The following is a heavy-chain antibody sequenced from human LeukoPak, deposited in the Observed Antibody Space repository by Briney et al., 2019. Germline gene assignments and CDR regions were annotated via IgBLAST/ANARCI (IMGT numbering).Heavy chain of an antibody. Sequence: GGSLRLSCAASGFTVSGNYMTWVRQAPGKGLEWVSVIYSGGNTYYADSVKGRFTISRDNPKNTLYLQMNSLTAEDTAVYYCARGKSYYYYHMDVWGKGTTVTVSS. CDR3: ARGKSYYYYHMDV. CDR2: IYSGGNT. CDR1: GFTVSGNY. J-gene: IGHJ6*03. V-gene: IGHV3-66*02.